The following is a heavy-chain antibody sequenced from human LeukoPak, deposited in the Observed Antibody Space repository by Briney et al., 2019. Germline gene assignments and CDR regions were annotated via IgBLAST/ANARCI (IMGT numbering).Heavy chain of an antibody. V-gene: IGHV3-11*01. CDR2: ISSSGTNI. CDR1: GFSISDYY. Sequence: GGSLRLSCAASGFSISDYYMSWIRQAPGKGLEWISHISSSGTNIYYADSVKGRFTISRDNAKNSLYLQMNSLRGEGTAVYYCARDLGFDPWGQGTLVTVSS. CDR3: ARDLGFDP. J-gene: IGHJ5*02.